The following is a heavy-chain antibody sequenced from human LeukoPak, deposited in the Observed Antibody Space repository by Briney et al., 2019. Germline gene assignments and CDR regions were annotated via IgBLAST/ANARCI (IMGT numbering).Heavy chain of an antibody. CDR2: ISGSGGST. D-gene: IGHD3-3*01. CDR1: GFTFSSYA. CDR3: AKSGNFGVVNYYFDY. J-gene: IGHJ4*02. V-gene: IGHV3-23*01. Sequence: GGSLRLSCAASGFTFSSYAMSWVRQAPGKGLEWVSAISGSGGSTYYADSAKGRFTISRDNSKNTLYLQMNSLRAEDTAVYYCAKSGNFGVVNYYFDYWGQGTLVTVSS.